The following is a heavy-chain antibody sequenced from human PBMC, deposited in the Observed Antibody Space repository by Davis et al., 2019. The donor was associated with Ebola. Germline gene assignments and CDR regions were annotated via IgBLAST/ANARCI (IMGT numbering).Heavy chain of an antibody. CDR1: GGSISSNNW. J-gene: IGHJ4*02. D-gene: IGHD3-22*01. CDR2: IYYSGST. Sequence: SETLSLTCGVSGGSISSNNWWRWVRQPPGQGLEWIGYIYYSGSTNYNPSLKSRVTISVDTSKNQFSLKLSSVTAADTAVYYCASLRQTHDSSGYSQPFDFWGQGSLVTVSS. V-gene: IGHV4-4*02. CDR3: ASLRQTHDSSGYSQPFDF.